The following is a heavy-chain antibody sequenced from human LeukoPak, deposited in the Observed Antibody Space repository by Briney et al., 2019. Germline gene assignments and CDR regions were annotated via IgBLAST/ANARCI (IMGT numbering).Heavy chain of an antibody. V-gene: IGHV4-38-2*01. CDR2: IYHSGST. J-gene: IGHJ4*02. CDR3: AVATIRYFDY. CDR1: GYSISSGYY. Sequence: SETLSLTCAVSGYSISSGYYWGWIRQPPGKGLEWIGSIYHSGSTYYNPSLKSRVTISVDTSKKQFSLKLSSVTAADTAVYYCAVATIRYFDYWGQGTLVTVSS. D-gene: IGHD5-12*01.